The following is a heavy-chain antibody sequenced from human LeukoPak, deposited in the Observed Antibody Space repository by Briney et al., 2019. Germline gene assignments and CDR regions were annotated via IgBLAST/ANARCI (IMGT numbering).Heavy chain of an antibody. Sequence: ASVKVSCKFSGYTLTELSMHWVRQAPGKGLEWMGGFDPEDGETIYAQKFQGRVTMTEDTSTDTAYMELSSLRSEDTAVYYCAVYSGSRDYYYYYMDVWGKGTTVTVSS. V-gene: IGHV1-24*01. D-gene: IGHD1-26*01. J-gene: IGHJ6*03. CDR2: FDPEDGET. CDR1: GYTLTELS. CDR3: AVYSGSRDYYYYYMDV.